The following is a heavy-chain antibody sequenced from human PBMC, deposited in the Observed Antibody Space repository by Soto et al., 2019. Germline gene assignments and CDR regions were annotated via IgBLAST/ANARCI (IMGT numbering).Heavy chain of an antibody. Sequence: GASVQVSCKASGYSFTTYGINWVRQAPGRGLEWMGWISAYNGNTNYAQKLQGRVTMTTDTSTSTAYMEMRSLRSDDTAVYYCARGGYCTSTSCRDYYYYGMDVWGQGTTVTVS. V-gene: IGHV1-18*01. D-gene: IGHD2-2*01. CDR1: GYSFTTYG. CDR2: ISAYNGNT. CDR3: ARGGYCTSTSCRDYYYYGMDV. J-gene: IGHJ6*02.